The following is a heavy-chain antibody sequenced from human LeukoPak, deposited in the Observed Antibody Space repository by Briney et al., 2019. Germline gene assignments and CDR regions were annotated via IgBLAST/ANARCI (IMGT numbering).Heavy chain of an antibody. Sequence: TSETLSLTCAVSGGSIRRGGYSWSWIRQPPGKGLEWIGYIYHSGSTYYNPSLKSRVTISVDRSKNQFSLKLSSVTAADTAVYYCARGGAGYIPFDYWGQGTLVTVSS. CDR2: IYHSGST. D-gene: IGHD5-24*01. CDR3: ARGGAGYIPFDY. V-gene: IGHV4-30-2*01. CDR1: GGSIRRGGYS. J-gene: IGHJ4*02.